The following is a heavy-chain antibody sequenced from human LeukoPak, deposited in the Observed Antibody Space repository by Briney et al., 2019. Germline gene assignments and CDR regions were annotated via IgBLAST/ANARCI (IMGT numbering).Heavy chain of an antibody. D-gene: IGHD6-6*01. CDR1: GFTFNNYA. J-gene: IGHJ6*03. CDR2: ISYDGTNK. Sequence: GGSLRLSCAASGFTFNNYAMYWVRQAPGKGLEWVALISYDGTNKYYADSVKGRFTISRDNSKTALYLQMNSLRAEDTAIYYCAKEEWQLVPDYYYMDVWGKGTTVTVSS. V-gene: IGHV3-30*07. CDR3: AKEEWQLVPDYYYMDV.